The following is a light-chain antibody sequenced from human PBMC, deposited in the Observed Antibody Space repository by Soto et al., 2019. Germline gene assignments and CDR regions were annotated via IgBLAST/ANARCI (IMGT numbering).Light chain of an antibody. Sequence: QSVLTQPASVSGSPGQSITISCTGTSSDVGSYNLVSWYQQHPDKAPKLMIYEGTKRPSGVSNRFSGSKSGNTASLTTSGLQAEDDADYYCSSYAGDSTLVLGGGTKLTVL. J-gene: IGLJ2*01. CDR1: SSDVGSYNL. V-gene: IGLV2-23*01. CDR2: EGT. CDR3: SSYAGDSTLV.